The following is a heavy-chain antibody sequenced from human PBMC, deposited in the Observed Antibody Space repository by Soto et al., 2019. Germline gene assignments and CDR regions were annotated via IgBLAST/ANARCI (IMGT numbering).Heavy chain of an antibody. CDR2: IYHSVST. V-gene: IGHV4-30-2*01. J-gene: IGHJ4*02. D-gene: IGHD5-12*01. CDR1: GGSISSGGYS. CDR3: AAGGGLPRYY. Sequence: QLKLQESGSGLVKPSQTLSLTCAFSGGSISSGGYSWSWIRQPPGKGLEWIGYIYHSVSTYYNPSRKSRVTISVDRSKNQFSLKLSSVTAEDTAVYYCAAGGGLPRYYWGQGTLVTVSS.